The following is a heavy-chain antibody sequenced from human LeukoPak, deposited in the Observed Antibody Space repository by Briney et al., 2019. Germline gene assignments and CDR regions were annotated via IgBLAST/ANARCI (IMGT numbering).Heavy chain of an antibody. D-gene: IGHD2-8*02. CDR3: AKTGSYDTGCFDS. V-gene: IGHV3-48*04. J-gene: IGHJ4*02. CDR1: GFTFRSYS. Sequence: PGGSLRLSCAASGFTFRSYSMSWVRQAPGKGLECLSHISSSGTTIVYADSVKGRFTISRDNAKNSLFLQMNSLRAEDTAVYYCAKTGSYDTGCFDSWGQGTLVTVSS. CDR2: ISSSGTTI.